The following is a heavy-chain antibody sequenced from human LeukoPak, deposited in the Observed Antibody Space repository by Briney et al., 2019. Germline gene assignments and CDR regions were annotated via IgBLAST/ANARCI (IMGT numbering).Heavy chain of an antibody. J-gene: IGHJ4*02. Sequence: GGSLRLSCAASGFTFSVYYMSWIRQAPGKGLEWISYISYGGSNIYYADSVKGRFTISRDNAKNSLYLQMNSLRADDTAVYYCARGRWQLVPFDYWGQGTLVTVSS. V-gene: IGHV3-11*04. D-gene: IGHD6-6*01. CDR1: GFTFSVYY. CDR2: ISYGGSNI. CDR3: ARGRWQLVPFDY.